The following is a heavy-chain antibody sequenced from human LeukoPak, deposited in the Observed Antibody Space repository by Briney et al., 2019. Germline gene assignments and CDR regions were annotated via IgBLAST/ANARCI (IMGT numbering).Heavy chain of an antibody. CDR1: GGSVTSTNW. CDR2: VHLDGRT. Sequence: SETLSLTCYVSGGSVTSTNWCAWVRQPPGKGLEWIGEVHLDGRTNYNPSLKSRLIMSVDLPENHISLKLTSVTAADTAVYYCAREGDFYRPLIYSGQGTLVTVSS. D-gene: IGHD3-3*01. V-gene: IGHV4-4*02. CDR3: AREGDFYRPLIY. J-gene: IGHJ4*02.